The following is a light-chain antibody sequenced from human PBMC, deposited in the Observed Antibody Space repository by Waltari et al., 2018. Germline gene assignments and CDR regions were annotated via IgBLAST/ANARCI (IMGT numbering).Light chain of an antibody. CDR1: QPVLYSANNKNY. CDR2: LAS. J-gene: IGKJ2*01. V-gene: IGKV4-1*01. Sequence: DIVMTQSPDSLAVSLGERATIHCKSSQPVLYSANNKNYLTWYQQKPGQPPKLLIYLASTRESGVPDRFSGSGSWTDFTLTISSLQAEDVAVYYCHQFYVAPHTFGQGTRLVIK. CDR3: HQFYVAPHT.